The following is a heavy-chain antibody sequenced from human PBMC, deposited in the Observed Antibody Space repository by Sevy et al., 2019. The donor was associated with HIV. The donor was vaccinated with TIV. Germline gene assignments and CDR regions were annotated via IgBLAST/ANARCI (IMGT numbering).Heavy chain of an antibody. D-gene: IGHD2-15*01. CDR1: GFTFSSYA. Sequence: GSLRLSCAASGFTFSSYAMSWVRQAPGKGLEWVSAISGSGGSTYYADSVKGRFTISRDNSKNTLYLQMNSLRAEDTAVYYCAKDRGGWHCSGGSCYIFDYWGQGTLVTVSS. CDR2: ISGSGGST. J-gene: IGHJ4*02. V-gene: IGHV3-23*01. CDR3: AKDRGGWHCSGGSCYIFDY.